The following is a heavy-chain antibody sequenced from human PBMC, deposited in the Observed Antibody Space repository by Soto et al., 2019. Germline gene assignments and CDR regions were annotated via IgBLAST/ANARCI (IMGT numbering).Heavy chain of an antibody. CDR1: GFVFTNYG. D-gene: IGHD5-18*01. CDR2: IWYDGSNK. Sequence: GGSLRLSCAASGFVFTNYGMHWVRQAPGKGLEWVAFIWYDGSNKYYADSVKGRFPSSRENSKNTLYLQMNSMRAEDTAVSYCASSGRGDFTAMVNYYHYGMDVGGQGSRVTVSS. CDR3: ASSGRGDFTAMVNYYHYGMDV. J-gene: IGHJ6*02. V-gene: IGHV3-30*02.